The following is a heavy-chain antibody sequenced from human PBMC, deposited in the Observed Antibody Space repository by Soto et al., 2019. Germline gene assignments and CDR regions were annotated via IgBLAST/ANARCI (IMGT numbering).Heavy chain of an antibody. CDR2: SRNKARSYTT. Sequence: GGSLRLSCAASGFTFSDHYMDWVRQAPGKGLEWVGRSRNKARSYTTEYAASVKGRFTISRDESKNSLFLQKNSLKTEDTAVYYCARTSSMNCFDNWGQGTLVTVSS. CDR3: ARTSSMNCFDN. D-gene: IGHD6-6*01. V-gene: IGHV3-72*01. J-gene: IGHJ4*02. CDR1: GFTFSDHY.